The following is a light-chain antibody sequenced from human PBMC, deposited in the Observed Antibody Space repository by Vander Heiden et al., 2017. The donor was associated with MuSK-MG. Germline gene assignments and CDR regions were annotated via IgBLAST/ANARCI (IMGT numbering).Light chain of an antibody. CDR3: HVENGYLYS. Sequence: DIQMTQSSSTLSASVGDRVTITCRASQTISSWLAWYQQKPGIAPKLLIYKASRFESGVPSRFSGSASGTEFTLTMSSLQPDDFATYYCHVENGYLYSFGQGTKLESK. CDR2: KAS. J-gene: IGKJ2*03. CDR1: QTISSW. V-gene: IGKV1-5*03.